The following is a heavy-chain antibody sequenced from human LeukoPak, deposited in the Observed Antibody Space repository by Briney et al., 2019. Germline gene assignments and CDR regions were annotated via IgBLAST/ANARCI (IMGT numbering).Heavy chain of an antibody. Sequence: GGSLRLSCTASGFTFGDYAMSWFRQAPGKGLEWVGFIRSRAYGGTTEYAASVKGRFTISRDDSKSIAYLQMNSLKTEDTAVYYCTRYPGYNWGRPDFDYWGQGTLVTVSS. CDR2: IRSRAYGGTT. J-gene: IGHJ4*02. CDR3: TRYPGYNWGRPDFDY. V-gene: IGHV3-49*03. CDR1: GFTFGDYA. D-gene: IGHD1-20*01.